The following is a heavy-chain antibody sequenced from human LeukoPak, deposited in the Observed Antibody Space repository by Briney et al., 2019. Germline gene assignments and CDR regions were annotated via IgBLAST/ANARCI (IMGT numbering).Heavy chain of an antibody. J-gene: IGHJ4*02. D-gene: IGHD6-6*01. V-gene: IGHV1-69*13. CDR2: IIPIFGTA. CDR1: GGTFSSYA. CDR3: ARVSLAARPGYFDY. Sequence: ASVKVSCKASGGTFSSYAISWVRQAPGQGLEWMGGIIPIFGTANYAQKFQGRVTITADESTSTAYMELSSLRSEDTAVYYCARVSLAARPGYFDYWGQGTLVTVSS.